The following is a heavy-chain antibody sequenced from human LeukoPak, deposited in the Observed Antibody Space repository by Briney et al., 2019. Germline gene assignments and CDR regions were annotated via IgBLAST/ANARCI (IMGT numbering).Heavy chain of an antibody. CDR3: ARESFAARWD. J-gene: IGHJ4*02. Sequence: PSETLSLTCTVSGGSISSYYWSWVRQAPGKGLEWVANIKQDGSEKDYVDSVKGRFTISRDNAKNSLYLQMNSLTAEDTAVYYCARESFAARWDWGQGTLVTVSS. CDR1: GGSISSYY. CDR2: IKQDGSEK. D-gene: IGHD6-6*01. V-gene: IGHV3-7*01.